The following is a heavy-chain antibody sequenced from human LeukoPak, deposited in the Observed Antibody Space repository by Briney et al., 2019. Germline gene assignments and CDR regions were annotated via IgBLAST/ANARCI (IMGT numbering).Heavy chain of an antibody. D-gene: IGHD2-8*01. CDR1: GFTVSSNY. J-gene: IGHJ2*01. CDR3: ARDTYCTNGVCYMRYFDL. Sequence: GGSLRLSCAASGFTVSSNYMSWVRQAPGKGLEWVSYISSSSSTIYYADSVKGRFTISRDNAKNSLYLQMNSLRAEDTAVYYCARDTYCTNGVCYMRYFDLWGRGTLVTVSS. CDR2: ISSSSSTI. V-gene: IGHV3-48*01.